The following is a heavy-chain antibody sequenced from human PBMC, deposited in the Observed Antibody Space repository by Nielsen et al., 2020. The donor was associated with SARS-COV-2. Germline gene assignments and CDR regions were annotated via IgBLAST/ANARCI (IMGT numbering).Heavy chain of an antibody. D-gene: IGHD2-21*02. Sequence: GRSLRLSCSASGFTLSSYAMHWVRQAPGKGLEYVSAISSNGGSTYYADSVKGRFTISRDNSKNTLYLQMSSLRAEDTAVYYCVKSLAYCGGDCYSIDDYYHGMDVWGQGTTVTVSS. V-gene: IGHV3-64D*06. J-gene: IGHJ6*02. CDR2: ISSNGGST. CDR3: VKSLAYCGGDCYSIDDYYHGMDV. CDR1: GFTLSSYA.